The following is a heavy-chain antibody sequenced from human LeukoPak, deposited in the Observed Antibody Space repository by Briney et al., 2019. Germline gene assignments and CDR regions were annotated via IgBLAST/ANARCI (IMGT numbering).Heavy chain of an antibody. CDR3: ARNGALDAFDI. CDR1: GFTFGDYG. CDR2: INWNGGST. Sequence: GGSLRLSCAASGFTFGDYGMSWVRQAPGKRLEWVSGINWNGGSTGYADSVKGRFTISRDNAKNSLYLQMNSLRAEDTALYYCARNGALDAFDIWGQGTMVTVSS. D-gene: IGHD2-8*01. V-gene: IGHV3-20*04. J-gene: IGHJ3*02.